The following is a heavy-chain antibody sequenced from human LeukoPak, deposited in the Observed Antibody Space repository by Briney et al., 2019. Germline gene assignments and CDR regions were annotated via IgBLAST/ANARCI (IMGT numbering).Heavy chain of an antibody. V-gene: IGHV1-8*01. D-gene: IGHD2-15*01. CDR2: MNPNSGNT. J-gene: IGHJ6*03. Sequence: ASVKVSCKASGYTFTSYDINWVRQATGQGLEWMGWMNPNSGNTGYAQKFQGRVTMTRDTSISTAYMELSRLRSDDTAVYYCARGGSCYGYYYYYYMDVWGKGTTVTVSS. CDR1: GYTFTSYD. CDR3: ARGGSCYGYYYYYYMDV.